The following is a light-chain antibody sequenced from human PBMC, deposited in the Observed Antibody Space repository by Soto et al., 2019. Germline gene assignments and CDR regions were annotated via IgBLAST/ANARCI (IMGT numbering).Light chain of an antibody. Sequence: QSVLTQPPSVSGAPVQRVTISCTGSSSNIGAGYDVHWYQQLPGTAPKLLMYGNTNRPSGVPDRFSGSKSDTSASLAITGLQAEDEADYYCQSYDSSLSGSVFGGGTKLTVL. J-gene: IGLJ2*01. CDR3: QSYDSSLSGSV. CDR1: SSNIGAGYD. CDR2: GNT. V-gene: IGLV1-40*01.